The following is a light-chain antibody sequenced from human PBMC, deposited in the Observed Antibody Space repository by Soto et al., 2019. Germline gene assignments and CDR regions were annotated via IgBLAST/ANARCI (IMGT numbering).Light chain of an antibody. J-gene: IGKJ5*01. CDR3: QQYNIWRSIT. CDR2: DTS. V-gene: IGKV3-15*01. Sequence: EIVGTQSRSTLSLSPGESGTRSWTSSQSVRNKVAWYQQKTGQTPRVIIYDTSTRAADIPARFSASGYGTYFTLTISSLHSQDFALYYCQQYNIWRSITFGQGTRLEI. CDR1: QSVRNK.